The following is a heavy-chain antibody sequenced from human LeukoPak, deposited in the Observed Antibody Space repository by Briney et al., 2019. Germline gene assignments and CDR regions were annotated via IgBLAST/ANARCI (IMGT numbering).Heavy chain of an antibody. V-gene: IGHV4-39*01. CDR2: IYHSGST. J-gene: IGHJ5*02. Sequence: SETLSLTCTVSGGSISSSSYYWGWIRQPPGKGLEWIGSIYHSGSTYYNPSLKSRVTISVDTSKNQFSLKLSSVTAADTAVYYCARHAWFDPWGQGTLVTVSS. CDR3: ARHAWFDP. CDR1: GGSISSSSYY.